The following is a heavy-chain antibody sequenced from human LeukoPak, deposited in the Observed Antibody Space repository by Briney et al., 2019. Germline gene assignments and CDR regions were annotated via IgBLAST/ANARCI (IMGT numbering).Heavy chain of an antibody. CDR1: GYTFTGYY. V-gene: IGHV1-2*06. CDR3: ARGVRGSFQPLVY. J-gene: IGHJ4*01. Sequence: ASVKVSCKASGYTFTGYYMHWVRQAPGQGLEWMGRINPNSGGTNYAQKFQGRVTMTRDTSISTAYMELSRLRSDDTAVYYCARGVRGSFQPLVYWGHGTLVTVSS. CDR2: INPNSGGT. D-gene: IGHD1-26*01.